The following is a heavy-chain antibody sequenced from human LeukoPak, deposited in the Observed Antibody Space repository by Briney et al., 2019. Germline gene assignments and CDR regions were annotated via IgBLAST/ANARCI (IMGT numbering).Heavy chain of an antibody. CDR2: ISSNGGST. J-gene: IGHJ4*02. CDR3: ASAGLDSSRIDY. V-gene: IGHV3-64*01. CDR1: GFTFSSYA. Sequence: GGSLRLSCAASGFTFSSYAMHWVRQAPGKGLEYVSAISSNGGSTYYANSVKGRFTISRDNSKNSLYLQMNSLRAEDTAVYYCASAGLDSSRIDYWGQGTLVTVSS. D-gene: IGHD3-22*01.